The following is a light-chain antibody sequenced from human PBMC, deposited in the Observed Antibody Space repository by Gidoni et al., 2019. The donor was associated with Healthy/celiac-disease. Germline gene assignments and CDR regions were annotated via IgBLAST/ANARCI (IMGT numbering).Light chain of an antibody. V-gene: IGKV3-11*01. CDR1: QSVSSY. CDR3: QQRSNWLFT. J-gene: IGKJ3*01. Sequence: ESVLTQSPATLSLSPGERATLSCRASQSVSSYLAWYQQKPGQAPRLLIYDASSRATGIPARFSGSGSGTDFTLTISSLEPEDFAVYYCQQRSNWLFTFGPGTKVDIK. CDR2: DAS.